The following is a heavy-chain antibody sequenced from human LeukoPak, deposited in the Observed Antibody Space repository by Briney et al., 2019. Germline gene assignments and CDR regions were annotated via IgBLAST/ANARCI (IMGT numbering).Heavy chain of an antibody. D-gene: IGHD6-25*01. CDR1: GGSISHYY. J-gene: IGHJ5*02. CDR3: AREAAGQWFDP. CDR2: IYYSGST. V-gene: IGHV4-59*01. Sequence: SETLSLTCTVSGGSISHYYRSWIRQPPGKGLEWVGFIYYSGSTSYNPSLKSRVTISVDTSKNQFSLKLSSVTAADTAVYYCAREAAGQWFDPWGQGTLVTVSS.